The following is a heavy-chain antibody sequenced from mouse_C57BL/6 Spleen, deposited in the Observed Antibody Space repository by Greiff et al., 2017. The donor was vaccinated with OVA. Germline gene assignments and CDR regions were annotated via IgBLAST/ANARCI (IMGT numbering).Heavy chain of an antibody. J-gene: IGHJ1*03. CDR1: GYAFSSSW. CDR3: ARTYYGYDVGWYFDV. CDR2: IYPGDGDT. V-gene: IGHV1-82*01. D-gene: IGHD2-9*01. Sequence: QVHVKQSGPELVKPGASVKISCKASGYAFSSSWMNWVKQRPGKGLEWIGRIYPGDGDTNYNGKFKGKATLTADKSSSTAYMQLSSLTSEDSAVYFCARTYYGYDVGWYFDVWGTGTTVTVSS.